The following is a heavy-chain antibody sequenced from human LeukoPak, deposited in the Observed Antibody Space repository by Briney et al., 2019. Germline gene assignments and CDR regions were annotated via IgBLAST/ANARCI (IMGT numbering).Heavy chain of an antibody. D-gene: IGHD3-22*01. CDR3: ARGRAEYYYDSSGYLDV. CDR1: GGTFSSYA. J-gene: IGHJ6*04. CDR2: IIPIFGTA. Sequence: RASVKVSCKASGGTFSSYAISWVRQAPGQGLEWMGGIIPIFGTANYAQKFQGRVTITADESTSTAYMELSSLRSEDTAVYYCARGRAEYYYDSSGYLDVWGKGTTVTVSS. V-gene: IGHV1-69*13.